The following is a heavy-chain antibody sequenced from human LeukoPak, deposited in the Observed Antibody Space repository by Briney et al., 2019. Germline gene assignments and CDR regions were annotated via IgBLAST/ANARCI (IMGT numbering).Heavy chain of an antibody. D-gene: IGHD4-17*01. J-gene: IGHJ3*02. Sequence: SETLSLTCTVSGGSISSGGYYWSWIRQPPGKGLEWIGYIYHSGSTYYNPSLKSRVTISVDRSKNQFSLKLSSVTAADTAVYYCARDTPRGYGDYTEDAFDIWGQGTMVTVSS. V-gene: IGHV4-30-2*01. CDR1: GGSISSGGYY. CDR2: IYHSGST. CDR3: ARDTPRGYGDYTEDAFDI.